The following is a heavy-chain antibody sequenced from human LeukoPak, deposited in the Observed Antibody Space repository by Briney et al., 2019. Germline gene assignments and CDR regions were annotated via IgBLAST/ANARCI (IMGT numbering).Heavy chain of an antibody. J-gene: IGHJ4*02. CDR1: DGSINNYNYY. Sequence: PSETLSLTCTVSDGSINNYNYYWGWFRQPPGKGLEWIGSIYYTGSTYYNPSLKSRVTISVDASTKHFSLNLNSVTAADTAVYYCARSHYYGSGTFDSWGQGTLVTVSS. V-gene: IGHV4-39*02. D-gene: IGHD3-10*01. CDR2: IYYTGST. CDR3: ARSHYYGSGTFDS.